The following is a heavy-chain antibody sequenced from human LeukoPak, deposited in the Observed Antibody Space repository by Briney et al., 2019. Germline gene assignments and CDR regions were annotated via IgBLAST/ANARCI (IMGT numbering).Heavy chain of an antibody. CDR1: GFTFSSDA. CDR2: ISGSGGST. D-gene: IGHD1-26*01. CDR3: AKNSEYIVGNERDY. Sequence: GGSLRLSCAPSGFTFSSDAMSWVREAPGKGLEWVSAISGSGGSTYYADSVKGRFTISRDNSKNTLYLQMNSLRAEDTAVYYCAKNSEYIVGNERDYWGQGTLVTVSS. V-gene: IGHV3-23*01. J-gene: IGHJ4*02.